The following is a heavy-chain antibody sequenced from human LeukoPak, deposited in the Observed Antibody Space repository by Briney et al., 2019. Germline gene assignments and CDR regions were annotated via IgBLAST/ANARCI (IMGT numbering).Heavy chain of an antibody. CDR1: GFTVSSNY. J-gene: IGHJ5*02. CDR2: IYSGGST. D-gene: IGHD6-19*01. Sequence: GGSLRLSCAASGFTVSSNYMSWVRQAPGKGLEWVSVIYSGGSTYYADSVKGRFTISRDNSKNTLYLQMNSLRAEDTAVYYCARRIAVATNWFDPWGQGTLVTVSS. CDR3: ARRIAVATNWFDP. V-gene: IGHV3-53*01.